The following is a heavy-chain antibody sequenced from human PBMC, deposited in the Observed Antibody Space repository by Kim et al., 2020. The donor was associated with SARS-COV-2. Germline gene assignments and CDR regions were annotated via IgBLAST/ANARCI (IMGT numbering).Heavy chain of an antibody. Sequence: GGSLRLSCAASGFTFSSYSMNWVRQAPGKGLEWVSSISSSSSYIYYADSVKGRFTISRDNAKNSLYLQMNSLRAEDTAVYYCARRAPSRIVGATKYYFDYWGQGTLVTVSS. CDR1: GFTFSSYS. CDR3: ARRAPSRIVGATKYYFDY. V-gene: IGHV3-21*01. CDR2: ISSSSSYI. J-gene: IGHJ4*02. D-gene: IGHD1-26*01.